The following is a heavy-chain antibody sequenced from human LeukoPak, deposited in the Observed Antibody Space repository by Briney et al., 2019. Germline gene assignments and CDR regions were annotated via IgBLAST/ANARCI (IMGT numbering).Heavy chain of an antibody. CDR1: GFTFSTYS. CDR2: ISSTSSSI. J-gene: IGHJ3*02. CDR3: VRGGFAAFEI. Sequence: GGSLRLSCVGSGFTFSTYSMNWVRQAPGKGLEWVAYISSTSSSILYAASMKGRFTLSRDNAKKSLNLQMDSLRVEDTAVYYCVRGGFAAFEIWGQGTMVTVSS. V-gene: IGHV3-21*01.